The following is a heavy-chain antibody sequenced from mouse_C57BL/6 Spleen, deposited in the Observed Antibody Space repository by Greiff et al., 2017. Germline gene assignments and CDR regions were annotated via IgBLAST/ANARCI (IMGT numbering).Heavy chain of an antibody. J-gene: IGHJ1*03. CDR2: ISSGSSTI. Sequence: DVHLVVSGGGLVKPGGSLKLSCAASGFTFSDYGMHWVRQAPEKGLEWVAYISSGSSTIYYADTVKGPFTISRDNAKNTLFLQMTSLRSEDTAMYYCARGYYGNYEYFDVWGTGTTVTVSS. CDR1: GFTFSDYG. CDR3: ARGYYGNYEYFDV. D-gene: IGHD2-1*01. V-gene: IGHV5-17*01.